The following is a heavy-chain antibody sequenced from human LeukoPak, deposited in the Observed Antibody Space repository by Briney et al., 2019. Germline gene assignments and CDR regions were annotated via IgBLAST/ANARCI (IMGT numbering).Heavy chain of an antibody. Sequence: PGGSLRLSCAASGFRFNNYGMSWVRQAPGQGLEWVSVINANGDNTNYADSVKGRFTISRDNAKNSLYLQMNSLRAEDTAVYYCARDGGYSSSWYSPPGLMLQPDYYYYYYMDVWGKGTTVTVSS. CDR1: GFRFNNYG. V-gene: IGHV3-20*04. CDR2: INANGDNT. D-gene: IGHD6-13*01. CDR3: ARDGGYSSSWYSPPGLMLQPDYYYYYYMDV. J-gene: IGHJ6*03.